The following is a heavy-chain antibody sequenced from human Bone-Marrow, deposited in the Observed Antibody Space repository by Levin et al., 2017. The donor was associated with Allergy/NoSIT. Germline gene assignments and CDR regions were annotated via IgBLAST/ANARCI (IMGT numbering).Heavy chain of an antibody. J-gene: IGHJ4*02. CDR1: GFTFSNAW. V-gene: IGHV3-15*01. Sequence: PGESLKISCAASGFTFSNAWMSWVRQAPGKGLEWVGRIKSKTDGGTTDYAAPVKGRFTISRDDSKNTLYLQMNSLKTEDTAVYYCTTQEYSGSYRTKLDDYWGQGTLVTVSS. CDR3: TTQEYSGSYRTKLDDY. CDR2: IKSKTDGGTT. D-gene: IGHD1-26*01.